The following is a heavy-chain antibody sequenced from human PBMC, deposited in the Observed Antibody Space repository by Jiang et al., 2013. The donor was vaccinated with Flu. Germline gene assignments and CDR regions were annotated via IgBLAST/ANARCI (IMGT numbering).Heavy chain of an antibody. CDR1: GYTFTGYY. Sequence: SGAEVKKPGASVKVSCKASGYTFTGYYMHWVRQAPGQGLEWMGWINPNSGGTNYAQKFQGWVTMTRDTSISTAYMELSRLRSDDTAVYYCARSPVARDGVYYYYGMDVWGQGTTVTVSS. D-gene: IGHD2-8*01. CDR3: ARSPVARDGVYYYYGMDV. V-gene: IGHV1-2*04. CDR2: INPNSGGT. J-gene: IGHJ6*02.